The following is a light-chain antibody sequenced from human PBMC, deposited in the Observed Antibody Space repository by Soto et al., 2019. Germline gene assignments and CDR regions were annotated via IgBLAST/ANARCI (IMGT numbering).Light chain of an antibody. CDR2: EVR. V-gene: IGLV2-14*01. CDR3: CSYTRTSNHYF. CDR1: SSDIGGYDY. J-gene: IGLJ1*01. Sequence: HSVLTQPASVPGSRGQSITISCTGTSSDIGGYDYVSWYQQRPGKAPKLMIYEVRYRPSGVSNRFSGSKSGNTASLTISGLQAEDEADYYCCSYTRTSNHYFFGSGTKVTVL.